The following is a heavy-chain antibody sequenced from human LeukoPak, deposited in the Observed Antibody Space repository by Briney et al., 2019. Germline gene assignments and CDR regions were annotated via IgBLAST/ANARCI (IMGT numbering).Heavy chain of an antibody. Sequence: SQTLSLTCTVSGCSISSGGYYWSWVRQHPGKGLEWVGYIYYSGSTYYNPSLKSRVTISVDTSKNQFSLKLSSVTAADTAVYYCARCGYINKINDYWGQGTLVTVSS. CDR3: ARCGYINKINDY. CDR2: IYYSGST. CDR1: GCSISSGGYY. D-gene: IGHD5-12*01. V-gene: IGHV4-31*03. J-gene: IGHJ4*02.